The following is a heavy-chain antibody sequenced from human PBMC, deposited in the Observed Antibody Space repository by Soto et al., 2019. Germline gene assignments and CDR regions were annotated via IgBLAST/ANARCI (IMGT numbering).Heavy chain of an antibody. CDR1: GYTFTSYD. Sequence: QVQLVQSGAEVKKPGASVKVSCKASGYTFTSYDINWVRQATGQGLEWMGWMNPNSGNTGYAQKFQGRVTMTRNTSTSTAYMELSSLRSEDTAVYYCASRGYSSSWYYYYYYGMDVWGQGTTVTVSS. J-gene: IGHJ6*02. CDR2: MNPNSGNT. V-gene: IGHV1-8*01. D-gene: IGHD6-13*01. CDR3: ASRGYSSSWYYYYYYGMDV.